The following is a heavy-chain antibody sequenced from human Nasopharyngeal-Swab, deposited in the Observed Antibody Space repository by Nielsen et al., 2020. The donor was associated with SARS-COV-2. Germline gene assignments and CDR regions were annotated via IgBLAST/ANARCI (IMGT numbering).Heavy chain of an antibody. D-gene: IGHD3-16*01. CDR2: INTDASRT. CDR3: TRVDVHDAFDM. J-gene: IGHJ3*02. Sequence: GESLNISCAASGFTLSNYWIHWVRQTPGKGLLWVSRINTDASRTSYADSVKGRFTISRDNAKNTVYLQMNSLRGEDTAVYYCTRVDVHDAFDMWGQGTMVTVSS. CDR1: GFTLSNYW. V-gene: IGHV3-74*01.